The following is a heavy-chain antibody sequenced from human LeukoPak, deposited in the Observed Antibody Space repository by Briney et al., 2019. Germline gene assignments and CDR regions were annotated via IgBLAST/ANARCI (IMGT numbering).Heavy chain of an antibody. V-gene: IGHV1-46*01. J-gene: IGHJ5*02. CDR1: GYTFTSYY. Sequence: GASAKVSCKASGYTFTSYYMHWVRQAPGQGLEWMGIINPSGGSTSYAQKFQGRVPMTRDTSTSTVYMELSSLRSEDTAVYYCARGFIVVVTATPGWFDPWGQGTLVTVSS. D-gene: IGHD2-21*02. CDR2: INPSGGST. CDR3: ARGFIVVVTATPGWFDP.